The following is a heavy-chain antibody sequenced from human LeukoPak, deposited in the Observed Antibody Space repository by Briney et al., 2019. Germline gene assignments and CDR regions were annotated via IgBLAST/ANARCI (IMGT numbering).Heavy chain of an antibody. CDR1: GFTFSTYV. V-gene: IGHV3-30-3*01. Sequence: PGGSLRLSCAASGFTFSTYVLHWVRQAPGKGLQWVAVISYDGSNKYYADSVKGRFTISRDNSKNTLYLQMNSLRPENTAVYYCARGGGEYTSGWYQFFDFWGQGTLVTVSS. J-gene: IGHJ4*02. CDR2: ISYDGSNK. D-gene: IGHD6-19*01. CDR3: ARGGGEYTSGWYQFFDF.